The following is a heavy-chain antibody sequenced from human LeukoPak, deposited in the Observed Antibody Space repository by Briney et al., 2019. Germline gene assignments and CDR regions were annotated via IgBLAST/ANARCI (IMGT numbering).Heavy chain of an antibody. V-gene: IGHV3-21*01. CDR3: ARDGVVPAAMSY. J-gene: IGHJ4*02. CDR1: GFTFSSYS. D-gene: IGHD2-2*01. CDR2: ISSSSSYI. Sequence: GGSLRLSCAASGFTFSSYSTNWVRQAPGKGLEWVSSISSSSSYIYYADSVKGRFTISRDNAKNSLYLQMNSLRAEDTAVYYCARDGVVPAAMSYWGQGTLVTVSS.